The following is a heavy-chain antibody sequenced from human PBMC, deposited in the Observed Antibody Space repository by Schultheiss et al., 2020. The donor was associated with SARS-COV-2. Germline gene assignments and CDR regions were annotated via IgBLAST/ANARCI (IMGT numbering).Heavy chain of an antibody. D-gene: IGHD2-2*02. V-gene: IGHV3-13*01. Sequence: GGSLRLSCSASGFTFSYYYMHWFRQAPGKGLVWVSRIGTDGDTYYQGSVKGRFTISRENAKNSLYLQMNSLRAGDTAVYYCARDRGYCSSTSCYTGYYYYMDVWGKGTTVTVSS. CDR3: ARDRGYCSSTSCYTGYYYYMDV. CDR2: IGTDGDT. J-gene: IGHJ6*03. CDR1: GFTFSYYY.